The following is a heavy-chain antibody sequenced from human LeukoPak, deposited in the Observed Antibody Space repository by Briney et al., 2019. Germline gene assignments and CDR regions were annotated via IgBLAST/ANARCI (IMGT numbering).Heavy chain of an antibody. J-gene: IGHJ5*02. CDR1: GGSISSGSYY. V-gene: IGHV4-39*07. CDR3: ARGSPLGQNWFDP. Sequence: SETLSLTCTVSGGSISSGSYYWGWIRQPPGKGLEWIGNIYYSGSTYYNPSLKSRVSISVDTSKNQFSLKLSSVTAADTAMYYCARGSPLGQNWFDPWGQGTLVTVSS. D-gene: IGHD3-10*01. CDR2: IYYSGST.